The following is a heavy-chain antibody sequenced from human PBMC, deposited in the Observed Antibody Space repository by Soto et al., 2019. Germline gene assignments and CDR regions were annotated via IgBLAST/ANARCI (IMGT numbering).Heavy chain of an antibody. CDR1: GVSISSSNW. CDR2: IYHSGST. V-gene: IGHV4-4*02. Sequence: SETLSLTCTVSGVSISSSNWWSWVRQPPGKGLEWIGEIYHSGSTNYNPSLKSRVTISVDTSKNQFSLKLSSVTAADTAVYYCARPAQDLEMDYWGQGTLVTVSS. J-gene: IGHJ4*02. CDR3: ARPAQDLEMDY.